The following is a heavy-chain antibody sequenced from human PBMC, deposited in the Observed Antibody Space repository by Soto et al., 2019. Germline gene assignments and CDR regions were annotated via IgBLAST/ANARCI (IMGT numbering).Heavy chain of an antibody. CDR1: GFTFSSYS. CDR3: ARDQLLWFGELSTFDY. Sequence: EVQLVESGGGLVKPGGSLRLSCAASGFTFSSYSMNWVRQAPGKGLEWVSSISSSSSYIYYADSVKGRFTISRDNAKNSLYMQMNSLRAEDTAVYYCARDQLLWFGELSTFDYWGQGTLVTVSS. J-gene: IGHJ4*02. V-gene: IGHV3-21*01. D-gene: IGHD3-10*01. CDR2: ISSSSSYI.